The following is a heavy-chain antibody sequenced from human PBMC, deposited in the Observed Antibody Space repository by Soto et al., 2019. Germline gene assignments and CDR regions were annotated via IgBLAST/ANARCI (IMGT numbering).Heavy chain of an antibody. CDR3: ARSRNGAVPDSINF. CDR2: ISRDGSSI. J-gene: IGHJ4*02. Sequence: GGSLRLSCAASGFSFSRYAMHWVRQAPGEGLEWVAVISRDGSSIYYGDSVKGRFTVSRDNSNNTLFLSMTSLRPDDTAVFYCARSRNGAVPDSINFWGQGTLLTVSS. V-gene: IGHV3-30-3*01. CDR1: GFSFSRYA. D-gene: IGHD2-8*01.